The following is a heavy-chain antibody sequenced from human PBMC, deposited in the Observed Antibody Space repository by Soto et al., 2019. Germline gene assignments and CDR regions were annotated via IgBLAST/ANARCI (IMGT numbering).Heavy chain of an antibody. CDR1: GFTFSSYG. D-gene: IGHD3-3*01. Sequence: GGSLKLSCAASGFTFSSYGMPWARKAPGKGLEWVAAISSNGSTKYYADSVKGRFTVSRDNSKNTLFLQMDSLRAEDMVVYYCARDRLRFLGGYFDYWGQGSLSPSPQ. CDR3: ARDRLRFLGGYFDY. CDR2: ISSNGSTK. J-gene: IGHJ4*01. V-gene: IGHV3-30*02.